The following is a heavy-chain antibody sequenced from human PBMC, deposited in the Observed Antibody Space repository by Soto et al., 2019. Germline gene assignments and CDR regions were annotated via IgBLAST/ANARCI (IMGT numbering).Heavy chain of an antibody. Sequence: QVQLVESGGGLVKPGGYLRFSCAASGFTFSDYYMSWIRQAPGKGLEWVSYISSSGSTIYYADSVKGRFTISRDNAKNSLYLQMNSLRAEYTVVYYCARAGYSYGYSCYYYGMDVWGQGSTVTVSS. CDR3: ARAGYSYGYSCYYYGMDV. J-gene: IGHJ6*02. D-gene: IGHD5-18*01. V-gene: IGHV3-11*01. CDR2: ISSSGSTI. CDR1: GFTFSDYY.